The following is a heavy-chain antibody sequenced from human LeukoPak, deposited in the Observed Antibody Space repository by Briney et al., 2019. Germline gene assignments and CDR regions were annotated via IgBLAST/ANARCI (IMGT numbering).Heavy chain of an antibody. CDR1: GFTFSSYW. V-gene: IGHV3-74*01. CDR3: ARDYYYGLDV. CDR2: ITKDGSIT. Sequence: SGGSLRLTCTASGFTFSSYWMHWVRQAPGKGLVWVSRITKDGSITDYADSVKGRFTIPRDNSKNTVYLQMYSLRVEDSAVYFCARDYYYGLDVWGQGTTVTVS. J-gene: IGHJ6*02.